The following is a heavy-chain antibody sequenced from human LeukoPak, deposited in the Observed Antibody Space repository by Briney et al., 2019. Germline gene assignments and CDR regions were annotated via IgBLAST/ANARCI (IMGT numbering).Heavy chain of an antibody. CDR1: GGSFSGYY. CDR2: INHSGST. D-gene: IGHD1-1*01. V-gene: IGHV4-34*01. CDR3: ARAWSHYYYYGMDV. Sequence: SETLSLTCAVYGGSFSGYYWSWIRQPPGKGLEWIGEINHSGSTNYNPSLKSRVTISVDTSKNQFSLELSSVTAADTAVYYCARAWSHYYYYGMDVWGQGTTVTVSS. J-gene: IGHJ6*02.